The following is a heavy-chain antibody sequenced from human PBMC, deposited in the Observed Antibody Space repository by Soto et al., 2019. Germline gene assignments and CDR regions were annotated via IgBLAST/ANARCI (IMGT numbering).Heavy chain of an antibody. Sequence: QVQLVQSGAEVKKPGASVKVSCKGLGYNFIKYGINWVRQAPGQGLEWMGWIIVSHGSPRYAPQFQGRITFGRDTSATTAYMELTSLTFEDTAVYYCAREPEDGVPGDYWGQGTPVVVSS. CDR3: AREPEDGVPGDY. CDR2: IIVSHGSP. CDR1: GYNFIKYG. V-gene: IGHV1-18*01. D-gene: IGHD2-8*01. J-gene: IGHJ4*02.